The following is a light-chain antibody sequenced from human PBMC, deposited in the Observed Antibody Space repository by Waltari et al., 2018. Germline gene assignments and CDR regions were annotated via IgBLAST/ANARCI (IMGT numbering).Light chain of an antibody. J-gene: IGLJ2*01. CDR1: ISNIGNSY. CDR3: GTWDSSLSAVV. Sequence: QSVLTQPPSVSAAPGQQVTISCSGSISNIGNSYVSWYQLLPGRAPKLLIYDNNRRPSGTPDRFSGSKSGTSATLGITGLQTGDEADYYCGTWDSSLSAVVFGAGTKLTVL. V-gene: IGLV1-51*01. CDR2: DNN.